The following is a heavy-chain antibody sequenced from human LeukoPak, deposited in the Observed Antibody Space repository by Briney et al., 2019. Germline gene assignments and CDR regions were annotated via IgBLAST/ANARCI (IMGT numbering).Heavy chain of an antibody. V-gene: IGHV3-23*01. CDR1: GFTFSSYA. J-gene: IGHJ4*02. CDR3: AKDSYYYDSSGYGDFDY. D-gene: IGHD3-22*01. CDR2: ISGSGGST. Sequence: TGGSLRLSCAASGFTFSSYAMSWVRQAPGKGLEWVSAISGSGGSTYYADSVKGRFTISRDNSKNTLYLQMNSLRAEDTAVYYCAKDSYYYDSSGYGDFDYWGQGTLVTVSS.